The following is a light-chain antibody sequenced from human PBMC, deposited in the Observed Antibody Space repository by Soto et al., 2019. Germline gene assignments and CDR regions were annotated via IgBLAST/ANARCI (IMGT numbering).Light chain of an antibody. CDR1: SSDVGGYPY. J-gene: IGLJ2*01. CDR2: EVS. Sequence: QSALTQPPSASGSPGQSVTISCTGTSSDVGGYPYVSWYQHHPGKAPKLMIYEVSKRPSRVLDRFSGSKSGNTASLTVSGLQVEDESGIYCSSYAGSDNLVFVGGSK. CDR3: SSYAGSDNLV. V-gene: IGLV2-8*01.